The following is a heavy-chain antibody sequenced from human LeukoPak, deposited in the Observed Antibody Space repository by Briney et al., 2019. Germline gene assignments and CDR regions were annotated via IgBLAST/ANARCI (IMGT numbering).Heavy chain of an antibody. CDR2: IYSGGSA. J-gene: IGHJ4*02. V-gene: IGHV3-66*02. Sequence: GGSLRLSCAASGFTVSSSYMTWVRQAPGKGLEWVSVIYSGGSAYYADSVKGRFTISRDHSRNTLYLQMNNLRAEDTAVYYCASNERNSGTFLQLDNWGQGTLVTVSS. CDR3: ASNERNSGTFLQLDN. D-gene: IGHD1-26*01. CDR1: GFTVSSSY.